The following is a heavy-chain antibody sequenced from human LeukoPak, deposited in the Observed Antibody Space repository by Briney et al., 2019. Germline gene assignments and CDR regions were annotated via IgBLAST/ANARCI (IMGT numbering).Heavy chain of an antibody. CDR1: GYTFTSYD. D-gene: IGHD3-10*01. Sequence: ASVKVSCKASGYTFTSYDINWVRQATGQGLEWMGWMNPNSGNTGYAQKFQGKVTMTRNTSISTAYMELSSLRSEDTAVYYCARGDVFFRSGSYFWAVDYWGQGTPVTVSS. CDR3: ARGDVFFRSGSYFWAVDY. J-gene: IGHJ4*02. V-gene: IGHV1-8*01. CDR2: MNPNSGNT.